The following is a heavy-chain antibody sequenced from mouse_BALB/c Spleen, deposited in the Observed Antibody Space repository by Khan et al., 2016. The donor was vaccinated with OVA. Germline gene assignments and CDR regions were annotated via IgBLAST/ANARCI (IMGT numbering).Heavy chain of an antibody. V-gene: IGHV1-18*01. CDR1: GYSFTVYY. CDR3: ARGYEFFPY. CDR2: VNPNNGDT. D-gene: IGHD2-12*01. J-gene: IGHJ3*01. Sequence: EVQLQESGPDLVKPGASVKISCKASGYSFTVYYMTWVKQSHGKSPEWIGRVNPNNGDTNYNQNFKGKAILTVDKSSNTAYMELRSLTSEDAAVFYCARGYEFFPYWGQGTLLTVSA.